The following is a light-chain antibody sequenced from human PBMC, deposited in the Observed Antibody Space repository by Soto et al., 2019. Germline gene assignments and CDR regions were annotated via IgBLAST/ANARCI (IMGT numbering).Light chain of an antibody. J-gene: IGKJ1*01. V-gene: IGKV3-15*01. CDR3: QQYNNWPWT. CDR1: QSVSSSY. Sequence: IVLRQSPGTLSLSPGERATLSCRASQSVSSSYLAWYQQKPGQAPRLLIYGASKRATGFPARFSGSGSGTDFTLTISSLQSEDFAVYYCQQYNNWPWTFGQGTKVDIK. CDR2: GAS.